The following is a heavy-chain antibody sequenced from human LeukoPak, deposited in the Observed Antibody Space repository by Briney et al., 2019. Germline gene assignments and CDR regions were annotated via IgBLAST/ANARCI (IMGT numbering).Heavy chain of an antibody. J-gene: IGHJ4*02. CDR1: GGSFSGYY. CDR2: INHSGST. V-gene: IGHV4-34*01. CDR3: ARGPLVLLNYFDY. Sequence: PSETLSLTCAVYGGSFSGYYWSWIRQPPGKGLEWIGEINHSGSTNYNPSLKSRVTMSVDTSKNQFSLKLSSVTAADTAVYYCARGPLVLLNYFDYWGQGTLVTVSS. D-gene: IGHD2/OR15-2a*01.